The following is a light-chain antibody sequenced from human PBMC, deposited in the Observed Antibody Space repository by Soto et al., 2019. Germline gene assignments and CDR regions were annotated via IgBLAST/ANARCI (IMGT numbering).Light chain of an antibody. CDR3: QQYGSSLPWT. V-gene: IGKV3-20*01. CDR1: QSVSSNY. Sequence: DIVLTQSPGTLCLSPGERATLSCRASQSVSSNYLAWYQQKPGQAPRLLIYGASSRATGIPDRFSGSGSGTDFTLTISRLEPEDFAVYYCQQYGSSLPWTFGQGTKVDIK. CDR2: GAS. J-gene: IGKJ1*01.